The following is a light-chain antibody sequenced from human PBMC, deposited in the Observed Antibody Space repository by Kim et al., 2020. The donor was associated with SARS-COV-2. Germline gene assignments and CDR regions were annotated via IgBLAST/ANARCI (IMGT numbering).Light chain of an antibody. CDR1: SGQRNCV. CDR2: LNTDGSH. J-gene: IGLJ2*01. V-gene: IGLV4-69*01. Sequence: SVRLTCTQRSGQRNCVIAWHQQQPETGPRYLLKLNTDGSHTKGDGIPDRFSASGSAAEGYLVISSLQPEDEADYYCQTWGTSIQVFGGGTQLTV. CDR3: QTWGTSIQV.